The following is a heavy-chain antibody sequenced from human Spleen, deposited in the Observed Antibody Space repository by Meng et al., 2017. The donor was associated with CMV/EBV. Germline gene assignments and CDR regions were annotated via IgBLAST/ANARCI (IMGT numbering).Heavy chain of an antibody. CDR3: ARCGGLGYCGGDWDF. D-gene: IGHD2-21*01. CDR2: IYYGGKT. V-gene: IGHV4-39*01. CDR1: GAISSSSYC. J-gene: IGHJ4*02. Sequence: GAISSSSYCWGWIRQPPGKGLECVGNIYYGGKTYYNPSLESRVTISVDTSKNQFSLSLRSVTAADTAVYYCARCGGLGYCGGDWDFWGQGILVTVSS.